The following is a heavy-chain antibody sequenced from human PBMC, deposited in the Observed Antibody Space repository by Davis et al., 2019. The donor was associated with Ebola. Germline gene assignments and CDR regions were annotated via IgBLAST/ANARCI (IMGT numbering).Heavy chain of an antibody. J-gene: IGHJ5*02. V-gene: IGHV1-69*04. CDR1: GYTFTSYY. CDR3: ARGSGSYLVWFDP. Sequence: AASVKVSCKASGYTFTSYYMHWVRQAPGQGLEWMGRIIPILGIANYAQKFQGRVTITADKSTSTVYMELSSLRSEDTAVYYCARGSGSYLVWFDPWGQGTLVTVSS. CDR2: IIPILGIA. D-gene: IGHD1-26*01.